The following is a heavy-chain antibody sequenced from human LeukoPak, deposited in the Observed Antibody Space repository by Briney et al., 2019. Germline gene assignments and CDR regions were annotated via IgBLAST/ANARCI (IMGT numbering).Heavy chain of an antibody. J-gene: IGHJ4*02. CDR2: IYPADSDT. D-gene: IGHD2-15*01. V-gene: IGHV5-51*01. Sequence: GEPLKISCQVSGYTFTSSWIGWLRQMPGKGLEWMGIIYPADSDTRYKPSFEGQVTISADKSISTAYLQWSSLKASDTAMYYCARRYCSGGTYYFDYWGQGTLVTVSS. CDR1: GYTFTSSW. CDR3: ARRYCSGGTYYFDY.